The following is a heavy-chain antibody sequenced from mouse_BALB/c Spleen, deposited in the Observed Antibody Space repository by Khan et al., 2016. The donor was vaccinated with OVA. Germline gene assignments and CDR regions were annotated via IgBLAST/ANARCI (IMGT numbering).Heavy chain of an antibody. V-gene: IGHV9-3*02. CDR3: ARWNYYGSNSWFVN. Sequence: VQLVESGPEVKKPGETVKISCKASGYTFTNYGMNWVKQAPGKGLKWMGWINTNTGEPTYAEEFKGRFAFSLETSASTAYLQINNLKNEDTATYFCARWNYYGSNSWFVNWGQGTLVTVSA. D-gene: IGHD1-1*01. J-gene: IGHJ3*01. CDR1: GYTFTNYG. CDR2: INTNTGEP.